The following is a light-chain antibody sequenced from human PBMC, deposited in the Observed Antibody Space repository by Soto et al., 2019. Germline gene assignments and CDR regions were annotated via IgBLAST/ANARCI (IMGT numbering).Light chain of an antibody. CDR2: GAS. J-gene: IGKJ2*01. Sequence: EIVLTQSPGTLSLSPGERATLSFRASQSVSSSYLAWYQQKPGQAPRLLIYGASSRATGIPDRFRGSGSGTDITLTISRLEPEDFAVDYCQQYGSSPPMYTCGQGNKLEMK. CDR3: QQYGSSPPMYT. V-gene: IGKV3-20*01. CDR1: QSVSSSY.